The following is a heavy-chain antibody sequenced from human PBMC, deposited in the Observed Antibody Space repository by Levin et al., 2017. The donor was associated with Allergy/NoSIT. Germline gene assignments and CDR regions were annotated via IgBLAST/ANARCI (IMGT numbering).Heavy chain of an antibody. CDR1: GFTFSNAW. CDR3: TTTATTYYDILTGYYMSPLFDY. D-gene: IGHD3-9*01. V-gene: IGHV3-15*01. CDR2: IKSKTDGGTT. J-gene: IGHJ4*02. Sequence: GESLKISCAASGFTFSNAWMSWVRQAPGKGLEWVGRIKSKTDGGTTDYAAPVKGRFTISRDDSKNTLYLQMNSLKTEDTAVYYCTTTATTYYDILTGYYMSPLFDYWGQGTLVTVSS.